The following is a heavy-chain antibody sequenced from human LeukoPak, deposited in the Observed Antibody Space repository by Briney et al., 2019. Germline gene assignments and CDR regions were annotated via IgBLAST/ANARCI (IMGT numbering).Heavy chain of an antibody. Sequence: ASVKVSCKASGYTFTSYGISWVRQAPGQGLEWMGWISAYNGNTNYAQKFQGRVTMTRDTSISTAYMELSRLRSDDTAVYYCARGGWEQWLPIDYWGQGTLVTVSS. V-gene: IGHV1-18*01. J-gene: IGHJ4*02. CDR2: ISAYNGNT. CDR1: GYTFTSYG. D-gene: IGHD6-19*01. CDR3: ARGGWEQWLPIDY.